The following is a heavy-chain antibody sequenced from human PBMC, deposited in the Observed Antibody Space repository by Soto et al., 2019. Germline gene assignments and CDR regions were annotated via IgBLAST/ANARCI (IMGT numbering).Heavy chain of an antibody. J-gene: IGHJ4*02. V-gene: IGHV3-66*01. D-gene: IGHD5-18*01. CDR3: ARATAMVSTDFDY. CDR2: IYSGGST. CDR1: GFTVSSNY. Sequence: EVQLVESGGGLVQPGGSLRLSCAASGFTVSSNYMSWVRQAPGKGLEWVSVIYSGGSTYYADSVKGRFTIARDNSKNTLYLQMNSLRAEDTAVYYCARATAMVSTDFDYLGQGTLVTVSS.